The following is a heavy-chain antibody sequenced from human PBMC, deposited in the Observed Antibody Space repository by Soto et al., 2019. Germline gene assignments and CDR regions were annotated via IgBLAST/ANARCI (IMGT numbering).Heavy chain of an antibody. CDR1: GGSVSSGGYY. V-gene: IGHV4-61*08. J-gene: IGHJ5*02. D-gene: IGHD1-26*01. CDR2: IYYSGST. Sequence: SSETLSLTCTVSGGSVSSGGYYWTWIRQPPGKGLEWIGYIYYSGSTRYNPSLKSRVTISVDTSKNQFSLKLSSVTAADTAVYYCARSEWELLKSWGQGTLVTVSS. CDR3: ARSEWELLKS.